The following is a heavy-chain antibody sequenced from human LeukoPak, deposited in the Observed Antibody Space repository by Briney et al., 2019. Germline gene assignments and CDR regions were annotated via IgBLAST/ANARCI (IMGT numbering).Heavy chain of an antibody. CDR1: GFTFRDYD. V-gene: IGHV3-21*04. D-gene: IGHD5-12*01. J-gene: IGHJ4*02. CDR3: ARGTDMTPISGYYSFVY. Sequence: GGSLRLSCAASGFTFRDYDMNWVRQAPGKGLEWVSFINSDGSSTFYADSVKGRFTISRDNGDNSLHLQMNSLRVEDTAVYYCARGTDMTPISGYYSFVYWGQGTLVSVSS. CDR2: INSDGSST.